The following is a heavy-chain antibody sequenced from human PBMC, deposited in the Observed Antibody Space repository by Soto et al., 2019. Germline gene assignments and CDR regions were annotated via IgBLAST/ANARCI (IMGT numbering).Heavy chain of an antibody. CDR2: MTPNSGNT. V-gene: IGHV1-8*02. Sequence: QVQLVQSGAEVKKPGASVKVTCKASGYTFTDYDINWVRQATGQGLEWMGWMTPNSGNTGYAQKFQGRVTMTRDTSKGTAYMELNSLTSEDTAVYYCARNLYNTGSFDHWGQGTLVTVSS. J-gene: IGHJ4*02. D-gene: IGHD3-10*01. CDR3: ARNLYNTGSFDH. CDR1: GYTFTDYD.